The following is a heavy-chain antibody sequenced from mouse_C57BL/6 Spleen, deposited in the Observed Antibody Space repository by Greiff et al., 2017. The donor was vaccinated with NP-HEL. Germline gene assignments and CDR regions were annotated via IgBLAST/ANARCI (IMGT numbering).Heavy chain of an antibody. Sequence: VQLQQSGPELVKPGASVKMSCKASGYTFTDYNMHWVKQSHGKSLEWIGYINPNNGGTSYNQKFKGKATLTVNKSSSTAYMELRSLTSEDSAVYYCARDGIYGYVLAYWGQGTLVTVSA. CDR1: GYTFTDYN. CDR3: ARDGIYGYVLAY. CDR2: INPNNGGT. D-gene: IGHD2-2*01. J-gene: IGHJ3*01. V-gene: IGHV1-22*01.